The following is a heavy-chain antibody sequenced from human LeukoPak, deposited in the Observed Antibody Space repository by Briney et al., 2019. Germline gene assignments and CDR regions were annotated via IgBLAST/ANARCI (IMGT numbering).Heavy chain of an antibody. D-gene: IGHD3-22*01. J-gene: IGHJ4*02. Sequence: GRSLRLSCAASGFTFSSYAMSWVRQAPGKGLEWVSAISGSGGSKYYADSVKGRFTISRDNSKKTLYLQMNSLRAEDTAVYYCAKDDTIYYYDSSGYYPFDYWGQGTLVTVSS. V-gene: IGHV3-23*01. CDR2: ISGSGGSK. CDR3: AKDDTIYYYDSSGYYPFDY. CDR1: GFTFSSYA.